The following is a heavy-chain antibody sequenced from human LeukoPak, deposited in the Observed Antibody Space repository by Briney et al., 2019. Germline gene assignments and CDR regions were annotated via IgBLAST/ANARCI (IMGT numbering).Heavy chain of an antibody. Sequence: GGSLRLSCAASDFXVSNNYMSWVRQAPGKGLEWVSVIYSGGSTYYADSVKGRFTISRDNSKNTLYLQMNSLRAEDTAVYYCAKLADSDDYGDYAPDYWGQGTLVTVSS. CDR3: AKLADSDDYGDYAPDY. CDR1: DFXVSNNY. J-gene: IGHJ4*02. D-gene: IGHD4-17*01. V-gene: IGHV3-53*01. CDR2: IYSGGST.